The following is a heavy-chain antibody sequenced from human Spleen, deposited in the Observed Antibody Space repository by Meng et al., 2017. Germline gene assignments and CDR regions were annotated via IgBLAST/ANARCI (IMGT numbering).Heavy chain of an antibody. J-gene: IGHJ5*02. CDR2: ITPGSGNT. Sequence: QVHLVQSGAEVKKPGASVKVSCKASGYTFTSHAIHWVRQAPGQSLEWMGWITPGSGNTKYSQKFQGRVTITADTSASTAYMELSTLRSEDTAVYYCARDFTSGSSGDPWGQGTLVTVSS. D-gene: IGHD6-19*01. CDR1: GYTFTSHA. V-gene: IGHV1-3*01. CDR3: ARDFTSGSSGDP.